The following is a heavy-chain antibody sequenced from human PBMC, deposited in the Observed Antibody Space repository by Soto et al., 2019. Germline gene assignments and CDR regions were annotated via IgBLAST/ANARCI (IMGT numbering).Heavy chain of an antibody. Sequence: EVQLVESGGGLVKPGGSLRLSCAASGFTFSSYSMNWVRQAPGKGLECVSSISSSSSYIYYADSVKGRFTISRDNAKNSLYLQMNSLRAEDAAVYYCAREVSKYSGYDFDYWGQGTLFTVSS. D-gene: IGHD5-12*01. CDR2: ISSSSSYI. J-gene: IGHJ4*02. CDR1: GFTFSSYS. V-gene: IGHV3-21*01. CDR3: AREVSKYSGYDFDY.